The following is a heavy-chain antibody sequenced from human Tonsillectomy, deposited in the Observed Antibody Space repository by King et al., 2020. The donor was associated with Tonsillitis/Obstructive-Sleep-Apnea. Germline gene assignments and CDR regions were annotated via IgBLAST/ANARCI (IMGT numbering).Heavy chain of an antibody. D-gene: IGHD6-13*01. CDR2: ISPYTGNT. CDR1: GNTFTSYG. V-gene: IGHV1-18*01. Sequence: QLVQSGAEVKKPGASVKVSCKTSGNTFTSYGINWVRQAPGQGLQWMGWISPYTGNTNYAQKLQGRVTMTTDTSTSTAYMELRSLRSDDTAVYYCAIVYSNTREAVGENAADYYYYYGMDVWGQGTTVTVSS. CDR3: AIVYSNTREAVGENAADYYYYYGMDV. J-gene: IGHJ6*02.